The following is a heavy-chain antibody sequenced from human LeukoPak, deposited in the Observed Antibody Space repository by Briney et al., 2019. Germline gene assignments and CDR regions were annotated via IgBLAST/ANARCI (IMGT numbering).Heavy chain of an antibody. J-gene: IGHJ6*02. D-gene: IGHD3-22*01. CDR3: ARGPDSSAWTSAYYYGMDV. CDR2: IYPGDSDT. V-gene: IGHV5-51*01. CDR1: GYSFTSYW. Sequence: GESLKISCKGSGYSFTSYWIGWVRQMPGKGLEWMGIIYPGDSDTRYSPSFQGQVTISVDKSISTAYLQWSRLKASDTAMYYCARGPDSSAWTSAYYYGMDVWGQGTTVTVSS.